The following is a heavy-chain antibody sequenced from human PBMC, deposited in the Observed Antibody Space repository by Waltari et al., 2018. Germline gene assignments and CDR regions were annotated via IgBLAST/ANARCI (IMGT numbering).Heavy chain of an antibody. CDR1: GGTFSSYA. Sequence: QVQLVQSGAEVKKPGSSVKVSCKASGGTFSSYAISWVRPAPGQGLEWMGRIIPIFGTANYAQKFQGRVTITADKSTSTAYMELSSLRSEDTAVYYCARDGDYDYIWGSYPRAEYFQHWGQGTLVTVSS. V-gene: IGHV1-69*08. CDR2: IIPIFGTA. CDR3: ARDGDYDYIWGSYPRAEYFQH. J-gene: IGHJ1*01. D-gene: IGHD3-16*02.